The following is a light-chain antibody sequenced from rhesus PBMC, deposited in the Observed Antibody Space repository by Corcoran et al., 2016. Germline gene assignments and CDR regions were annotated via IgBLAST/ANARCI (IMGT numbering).Light chain of an antibody. Sequence: DIQMTQSPSSLSASVGDTVTITCRASQGISNWLAWYQQKPGKAPKVLIYKASTLQSGVPSRFRGSGSGTDFTLTISSLQSEDFATYYCKQYNSRPWTFGQGTKVEIK. V-gene: IGKV1-22*01. J-gene: IGKJ1*01. CDR2: KAS. CDR3: KQYNSRPWT. CDR1: QGISNW.